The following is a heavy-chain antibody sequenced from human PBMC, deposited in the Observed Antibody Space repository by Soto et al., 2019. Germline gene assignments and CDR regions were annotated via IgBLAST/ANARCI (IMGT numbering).Heavy chain of an antibody. CDR2: ISYDGSNK. D-gene: IGHD3-3*01. CDR3: ARDRFTIFGAVMKVYYYGMDV. CDR1: GFTFSSYA. V-gene: IGHV3-30-3*01. J-gene: IGHJ6*02. Sequence: QVQLVESGGGVVQPGRSLRLSCAASGFTFSSYAMHWVRQAPGKGLEWVAVISYDGSNKYYADSVKGRFTISRDNSKNTLYLQMNSLRAEDTAVYYCARDRFTIFGAVMKVYYYGMDVWGQGTTVTVSS.